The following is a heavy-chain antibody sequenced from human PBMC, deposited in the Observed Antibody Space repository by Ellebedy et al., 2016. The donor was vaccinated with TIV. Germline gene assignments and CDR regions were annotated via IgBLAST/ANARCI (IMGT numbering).Heavy chain of an antibody. Sequence: GGSLRLXXAASGFTFSGSGIHWVRQASGKGLEWVGRIRNRANSYVTAYAASVEGRFTISSDDSKNTLYLQMNSLKTEDTAVYYCTTYYDSYYFENWGQGTLVTVSS. J-gene: IGHJ4*02. D-gene: IGHD3-22*01. CDR2: IRNRANSYVT. V-gene: IGHV3-73*01. CDR3: TTYYDSYYFEN. CDR1: GFTFSGSG.